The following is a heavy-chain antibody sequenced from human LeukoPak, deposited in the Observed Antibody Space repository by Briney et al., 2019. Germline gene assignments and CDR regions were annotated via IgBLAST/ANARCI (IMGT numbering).Heavy chain of an antibody. Sequence: GGSLRLSCAASGFTFNSYGMHWVRQAPGKGLEWVAVISYDGSNKYYADSVKGRFTISRDDSKNTLYLQMNSLRAEDAAVYYCAKDIAPYYYYGSGSDIWGQGTLVTVSS. V-gene: IGHV3-30*18. D-gene: IGHD3-10*01. CDR3: AKDIAPYYYYGSGSDI. CDR1: GFTFNSYG. CDR2: ISYDGSNK. J-gene: IGHJ4*02.